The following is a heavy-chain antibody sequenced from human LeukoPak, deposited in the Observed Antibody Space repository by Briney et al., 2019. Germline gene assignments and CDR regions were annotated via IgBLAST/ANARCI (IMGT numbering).Heavy chain of an antibody. Sequence: MASENLSLTCAVSGYSISSGYYWGWIRQPPGKGLEWIGSIYHSGSTYYNPSLKSRVTISVDTSKNQFSLKLKSVAVADTAGYFWSRRRGAYFDYWGQGTLVTVSS. CDR2: IYHSGST. V-gene: IGHV4-38-2*01. CDR1: GYSISSGYY. D-gene: IGHD3-10*01. CDR3: SRRRGAYFDY. J-gene: IGHJ4*02.